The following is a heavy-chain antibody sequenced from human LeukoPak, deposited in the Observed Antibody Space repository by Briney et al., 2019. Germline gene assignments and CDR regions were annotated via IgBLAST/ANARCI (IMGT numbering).Heavy chain of an antibody. CDR1: YY. CDR2: IYYSGST. Sequence: YYMNWIRQSPGKGLEWIGSIYYSGSTYYNPSLKSRVTISVDTSKNQFSLKLSSVTAADTAVYYCARRYSGSYGAFDIWGQGTMVTVSS. D-gene: IGHD1-26*01. V-gene: IGHV4-39*01. J-gene: IGHJ3*02. CDR3: ARRYSGSYGAFDI.